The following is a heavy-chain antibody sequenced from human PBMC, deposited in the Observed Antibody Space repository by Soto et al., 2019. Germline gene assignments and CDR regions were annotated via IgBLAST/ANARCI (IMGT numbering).Heavy chain of an antibody. CDR1: GGSISSGGYY. CDR2: IYYSGST. V-gene: IGHV4-31*03. Sequence: QVQLQESGPGLVKPSQTLSLTCTVSGGSISSGGYYWSWIRQHPGKGLEWIGYIYYSGSTYYNPSHKSRVTISVDTSKNQFSLKLSPVTAADTAVYYCARVVGGGSHPLDYWGQGTLVTVSS. D-gene: IGHD1-26*01. J-gene: IGHJ4*02. CDR3: ARVVGGGSHPLDY.